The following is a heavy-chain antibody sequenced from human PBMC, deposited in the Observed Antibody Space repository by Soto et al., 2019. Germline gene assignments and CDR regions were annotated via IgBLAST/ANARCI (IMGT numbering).Heavy chain of an antibody. CDR2: IYGNDDT. V-gene: IGHV2-5*01. Sequence: QITLKESGPTLVKPTQTLTLTCSFSGFSLSGDEVGVGWIRQPPGKALECLGLIYGNDDTDCSPSLKGRLNITKDTAENQVVLTLTNVDPVDTATYLCAHSANLIDAFDWWGHGTMVAVSS. J-gene: IGHJ3*01. CDR3: AHSANLIDAFDW. CDR1: GFSLSGDEVG. D-gene: IGHD3-9*01.